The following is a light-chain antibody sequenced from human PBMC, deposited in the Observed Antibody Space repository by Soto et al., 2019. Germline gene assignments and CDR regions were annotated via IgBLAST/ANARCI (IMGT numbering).Light chain of an antibody. CDR2: DAS. CDR3: QHYNSYSEA. J-gene: IGKJ1*01. V-gene: IGKV1-5*01. Sequence: DFQMTQSPSTLSASVGDSVPITWRASQNIRSRLAWFQQKPGKAPKILIYDASSLESGVPQRFSGSGSGTEFTLTISSLQTDDFSTYYCQHYNSYSEAXGQGTKVDI. CDR1: QNIRSR.